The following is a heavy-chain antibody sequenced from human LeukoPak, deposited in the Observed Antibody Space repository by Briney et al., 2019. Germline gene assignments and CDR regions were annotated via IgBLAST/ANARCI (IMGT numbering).Heavy chain of an antibody. CDR2: ISSSGSTI. J-gene: IGHJ3*02. V-gene: IGHV3-48*03. CDR3: AREIGPHDAFGI. Sequence: PGGSLRLSCAASGFTFSSYEMNWVRQAPGKGLEWVSYISSSGSTIYYADSVKGRFTISRDNAKNSLYLQMNSLRAEDTAVYYCAREIGPHDAFGIWGQGTMVTVSS. CDR1: GFTFSSYE.